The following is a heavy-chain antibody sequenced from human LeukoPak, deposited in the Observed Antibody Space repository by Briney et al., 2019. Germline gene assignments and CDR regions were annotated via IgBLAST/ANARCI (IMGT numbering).Heavy chain of an antibody. CDR1: GYSFTSYW. Sequence: GESLKISFKGSGYSFTSYWIGWVRQMSGKGLEWMGIIHPGDSDTRYSPSFQGQVTISADKSISTAYLQWSSLKASDTAMYYCARPPKGAGEPFDYWGQGTLVTVSS. D-gene: IGHD6-19*01. CDR3: ARPPKGAGEPFDY. J-gene: IGHJ4*02. V-gene: IGHV5-51*01. CDR2: IHPGDSDT.